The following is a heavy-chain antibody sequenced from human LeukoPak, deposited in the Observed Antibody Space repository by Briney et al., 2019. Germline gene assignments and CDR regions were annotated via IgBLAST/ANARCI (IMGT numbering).Heavy chain of an antibody. Sequence: SETLSLTCTVSGGSISSYYWSWIRQPPGKGLEWIAYIHHSGSTKYNPSLKSRVTISVDTSKSQFSLKLSSVTAADTAVYYCAGGDLTVAGTARGDYWGQGTLVTVSS. CDR2: IHHSGST. D-gene: IGHD6-19*01. CDR1: GGSISSYY. V-gene: IGHV4-59*01. CDR3: AGGDLTVAGTARGDY. J-gene: IGHJ4*02.